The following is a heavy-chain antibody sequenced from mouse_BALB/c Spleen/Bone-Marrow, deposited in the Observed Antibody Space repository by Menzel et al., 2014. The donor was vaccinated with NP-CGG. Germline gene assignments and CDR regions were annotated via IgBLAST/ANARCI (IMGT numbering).Heavy chain of an antibody. Sequence: EVQLQQSGPELVKPGASVKISCKASGYTFTDYNMHWVKQSHGQSLEWIGFIYPYNGATSYNQKLKSKATLTVDNSSXTAYLEFRSLTSEDSAVYYCAIGDYSGYYFDNWGQGTSLTVSS. CDR3: AIGDYSGYYFDN. J-gene: IGHJ2*02. CDR2: IYPYNGAT. CDR1: GYTFTDYN. V-gene: IGHV1S29*02. D-gene: IGHD1-2*01.